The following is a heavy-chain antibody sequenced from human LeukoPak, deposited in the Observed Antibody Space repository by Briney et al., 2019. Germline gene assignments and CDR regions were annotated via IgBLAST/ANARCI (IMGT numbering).Heavy chain of an antibody. Sequence: SETVSLTCSVSGASISSSTYYWGWIRQPPGEGLEWIGYTYYSSSAYYNPSLKSRVTISVDTSKNQFSLMLNSVTAADTAVYYCATPGRIAVAGQFDYWGQGTLVTVSS. V-gene: IGHV4-39*01. D-gene: IGHD6-19*01. CDR1: GASISSSTYY. CDR3: ATPGRIAVAGQFDY. CDR2: TYYSSSA. J-gene: IGHJ4*02.